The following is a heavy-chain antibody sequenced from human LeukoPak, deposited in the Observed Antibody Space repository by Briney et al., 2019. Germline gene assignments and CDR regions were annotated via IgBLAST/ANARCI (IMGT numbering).Heavy chain of an antibody. CDR1: GFTFSSYE. D-gene: IGHD1-26*01. J-gene: IGHJ3*02. V-gene: IGHV3-48*03. CDR3: ARCPYSGRSFDI. CDR2: ITSSGSPI. Sequence: PGGSLRLSCEASGFTFSSYEMNWVRQAPGKGLEGISFITSSGSPIYYADSVKGRFTISRDNAKNSLYLQMNSLRAEDTATYYCARCPYSGRSFDIWGQGTMVTVSS.